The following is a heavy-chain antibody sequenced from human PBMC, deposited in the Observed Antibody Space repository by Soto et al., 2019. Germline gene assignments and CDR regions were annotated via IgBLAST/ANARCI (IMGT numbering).Heavy chain of an antibody. CDR2: ISYDGSNK. J-gene: IGHJ2*01. D-gene: IGHD2-21*02. Sequence: GSLRLSCAASGFTFSSYGMHWVRQAPGKGLEWVAVISYDGSNKYYADSVKGQFTISRDNSKNTLYLQMNSLRAEDTAVYYCAKDSTVVVTAIGSWYFDLWGRGTLVTVSS. V-gene: IGHV3-30*18. CDR3: AKDSTVVVTAIGSWYFDL. CDR1: GFTFSSYG.